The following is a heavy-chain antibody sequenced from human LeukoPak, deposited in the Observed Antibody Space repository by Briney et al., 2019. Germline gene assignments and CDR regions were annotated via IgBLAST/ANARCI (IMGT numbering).Heavy chain of an antibody. Sequence: SETLSLTCAVSGGSISSNKWWSWVRQPPGKGLEWIGEIYHSGSTNYNPSLKSRVTISVDESKNHFSLKLSSVTAADTAAYYCARVPSRSGAYCFDYWGQGTLVTVSS. V-gene: IGHV4-4*02. CDR3: ARVPSRSGAYCFDY. J-gene: IGHJ4*02. CDR1: GGSISSNKW. D-gene: IGHD3-10*01. CDR2: IYHSGST.